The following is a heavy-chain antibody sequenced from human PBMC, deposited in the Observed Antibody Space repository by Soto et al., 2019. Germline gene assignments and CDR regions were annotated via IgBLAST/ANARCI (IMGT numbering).Heavy chain of an antibody. D-gene: IGHD2-8*01. Sequence: QVQLVQSGAEVKKPGASVKVSCKTSGYTFTDHYMHWVRQAPGQGLEWMGWINPNSGGTNYAQKFQGRVSMTSDTSISTAYMELSRLRADATAMYYCASCTNGACFLYGMDVWGQGTTVTVSS. CDR3: ASCTNGACFLYGMDV. CDR1: GYTFTDHY. V-gene: IGHV1-2*02. J-gene: IGHJ6*02. CDR2: INPNSGGT.